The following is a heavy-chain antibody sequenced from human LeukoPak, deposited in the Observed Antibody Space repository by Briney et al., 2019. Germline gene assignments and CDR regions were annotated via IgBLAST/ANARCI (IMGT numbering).Heavy chain of an antibody. J-gene: IGHJ4*02. CDR1: GYSISCGYY. V-gene: IGHV4-38-2*02. CDR3: ATSRGVRGVIITHFDY. CDR2: IYHSGST. Sequence: SETLSLICTVSGYSISCGYYWGWIRQPPGKGLEWIGSIYHSGSTYYNPSLKSRVTISVDTSKNQFSLKLSSVTAADTAVYYCATSRGVRGVIITHFDYWGQGTLVTVSS. D-gene: IGHD3-10*01.